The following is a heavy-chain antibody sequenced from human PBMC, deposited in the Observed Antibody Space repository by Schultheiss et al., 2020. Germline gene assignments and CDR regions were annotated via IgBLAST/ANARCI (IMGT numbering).Heavy chain of an antibody. CDR2: ISYDGSNK. D-gene: IGHD2-2*02. J-gene: IGHJ3*02. Sequence: GGSLRLSCAASGFTFSSYGMHWVRQTPGKGLGWVAVISYDGSNKYYADSVKGRFSISRDNSKNTLYLQMNSLRAEDTAVYYCAKGNIVVVPGAIRWWEGAFDIWGQGTMVTVSS. V-gene: IGHV3-30*18. CDR3: AKGNIVVVPGAIRWWEGAFDI. CDR1: GFTFSSYG.